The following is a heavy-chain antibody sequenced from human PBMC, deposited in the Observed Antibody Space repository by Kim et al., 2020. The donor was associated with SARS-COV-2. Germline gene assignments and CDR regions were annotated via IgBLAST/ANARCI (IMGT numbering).Heavy chain of an antibody. Sequence: SETLSLTCTVSGGSISSYYWRWIRQRPGKGLEWIGDIYCSGSTNYNPSLKSRGTISVDTSTNNFSLKLSTGTAADTAVYYCARLDLWSGTDRDYWGQ. J-gene: IGHJ4*02. CDR1: GGSISSYY. CDR2: IYCSGST. CDR3: ARLDLWSGTDRDY. D-gene: IGHD3-3*01. V-gene: IGHV4-59*08.